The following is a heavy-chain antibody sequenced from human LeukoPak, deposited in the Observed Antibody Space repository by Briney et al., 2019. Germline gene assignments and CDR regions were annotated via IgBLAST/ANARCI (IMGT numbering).Heavy chain of an antibody. CDR2: INHSGST. D-gene: IGHD1-20*01. CDR3: ARHNWNDYY. CDR1: GGSLSGYY. J-gene: IGHJ4*02. V-gene: IGHV4-34*01. Sequence: SETLSLTCAVYGGSLSGYYWSWIRQPPGEGLEWIGEINHSGSTNYNPSLKSRVTISVDTSKNQFSLKLSSVTAADTAVYYCARHNWNDYYWGQGTLVTVSS.